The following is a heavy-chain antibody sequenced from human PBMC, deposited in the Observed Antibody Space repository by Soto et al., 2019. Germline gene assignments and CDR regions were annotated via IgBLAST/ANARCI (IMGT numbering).Heavy chain of an antibody. Sequence: GGSLRLSCAASGFTFSSYAIHWVRQAPGKGLEWVAVISYDGTNKYYADSVKGRFTISRDNSKNTLYLQMNSLRAEDTAVFYCARDRVFDYCGQGTLVTVSS. V-gene: IGHV3-30-3*01. CDR1: GFTFSSYA. CDR2: ISYDGTNK. CDR3: ARDRVFDY. J-gene: IGHJ4*02.